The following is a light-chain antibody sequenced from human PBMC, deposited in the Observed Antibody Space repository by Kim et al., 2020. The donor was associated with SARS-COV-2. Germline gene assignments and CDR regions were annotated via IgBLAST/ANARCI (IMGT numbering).Light chain of an antibody. CDR2: GAS. CDR1: QSVSSK. J-gene: IGKJ2*01. Sequence: EIVMTQSPATLSVSPGESATLSCRASQSVSSKLAWYQQKPGQAPRLLSYGASTRATGIPARFSGSGSGTEFSFTISSLQSEDFAVYYCRQYNNWPYTFGQGTKLEI. CDR3: RQYNNWPYT. V-gene: IGKV3-15*01.